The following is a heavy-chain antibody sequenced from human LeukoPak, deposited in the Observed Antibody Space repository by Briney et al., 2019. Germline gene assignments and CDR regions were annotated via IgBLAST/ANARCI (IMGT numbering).Heavy chain of an antibody. CDR2: IYYSGST. J-gene: IGHJ3*02. V-gene: IGHV4-39*01. D-gene: IGHD3-22*01. CDR1: GGSISSSSYY. CDR3: ARLLSPLYYYDSSGLDAFDI. Sequence: SETLSLTCTVSGGSISSSSYYWGWIRQPPGKGLEWIGSIYYSGSTYYNPSLKSRVTISVDTSKNQFSLKLSSVTAADTAVYYCARLLSPLYYYDSSGLDAFDIWGQGTMVTVSS.